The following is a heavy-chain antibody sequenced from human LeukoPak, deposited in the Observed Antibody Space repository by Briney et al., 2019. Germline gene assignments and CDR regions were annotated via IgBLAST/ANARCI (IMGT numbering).Heavy chain of an antibody. CDR3: ASSRWLQLPDY. CDR1: GFTFSSYS. Sequence: GVSVGLSCAASGFTFSSYSMNWVPQAPGKGWEWVTSISSSSRYIYYTDSVKGRFTISRDDAKNSLYLQMNGLRAEDTAVYYCASSRWLQLPDYWGQGTLVTVSS. D-gene: IGHD5-24*01. J-gene: IGHJ4*02. CDR2: ISSSSRYI. V-gene: IGHV3-21*01.